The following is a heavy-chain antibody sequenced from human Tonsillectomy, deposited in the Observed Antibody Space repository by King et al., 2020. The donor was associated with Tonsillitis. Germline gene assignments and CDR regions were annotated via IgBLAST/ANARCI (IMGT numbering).Heavy chain of an antibody. CDR2: ISSSSSYI. J-gene: IGHJ4*02. CDR1: GFTFSSYS. D-gene: IGHD3-22*01. CDR3: ARDRESSKDYDSSGYHPFDY. V-gene: IGHV3-21*01. Sequence: VQLVESGGGLVKPGGSLRLSCAASGFTFSSYSMNWVRQAPGKGLEWVSSISSSSSYIYYADSVKGRFTISRDNAKNSLYLQMNSLRAEDTAVYYCARDRESSKDYDSSGYHPFDYWGQGTLVTVSS.